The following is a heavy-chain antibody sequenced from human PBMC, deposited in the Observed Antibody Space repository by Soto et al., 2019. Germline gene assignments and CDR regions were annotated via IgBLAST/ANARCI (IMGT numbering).Heavy chain of an antibody. Sequence: QVQLVESGGGVVQPGRSLRLSCAASGFTFSSYGMHWVRQAPGKGLEWVAVISYDGSNKYYADSVKGRFTISRDNSKNTLYLQMNSLRAEDTAVYYCAKDLRAFTITSSSHWFDPWGQGTLVTVSS. V-gene: IGHV3-30*18. CDR2: ISYDGSNK. CDR1: GFTFSSYG. CDR3: AKDLRAFTITSSSHWFDP. J-gene: IGHJ5*02. D-gene: IGHD3-16*01.